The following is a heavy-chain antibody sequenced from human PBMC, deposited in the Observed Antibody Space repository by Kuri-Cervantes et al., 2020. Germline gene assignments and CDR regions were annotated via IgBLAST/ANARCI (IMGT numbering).Heavy chain of an antibody. Sequence: KISCKASGYTFTSYAMHWVRQAPGQRLEWMGWINAGNGNTKYSQKFQGRVTITRDTSASTAYMELSSLRSEDTAVYYCASQAAAGTQYFDYWGQGTLVTVSS. J-gene: IGHJ4*02. D-gene: IGHD6-13*01. CDR2: INAGNGNT. CDR1: GYTFTSYA. V-gene: IGHV1-3*01. CDR3: ASQAAAGTQYFDY.